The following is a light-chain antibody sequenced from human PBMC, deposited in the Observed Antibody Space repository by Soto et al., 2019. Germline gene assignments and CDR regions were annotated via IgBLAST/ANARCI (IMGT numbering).Light chain of an antibody. V-gene: IGLV2-14*01. J-gene: IGLJ1*01. CDR1: SSDVGGYDY. CDR3: SSYTSSSTDV. CDR2: EVS. Sequence: QSALTQPASVSGSPGQSITISCTGTSSDVGGYDYVSWYQHHPGKAPKLTIYEVSNRPSGVSNRFSGSKSGNTASLTISGLQAEAEAEYYCSSYTSSSTDVFVTGTKLNVI.